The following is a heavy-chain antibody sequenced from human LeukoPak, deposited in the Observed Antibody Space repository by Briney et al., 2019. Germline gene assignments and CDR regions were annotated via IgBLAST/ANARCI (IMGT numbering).Heavy chain of an antibody. J-gene: IGHJ6*03. D-gene: IGHD2-2*03. Sequence: GGSLRLSCAASGFTFSSYAMSWVRQAPGKGLEWVSAISGSGGSTYYADSVKGRFTISRDNSKNTRYLQMNSLRAEDTAVYYCAKGGYCSSTSCYFKHYYYMDVWGKGTTVTVSS. CDR3: AKGGYCSSTSCYFKHYYYMDV. V-gene: IGHV3-23*01. CDR1: GFTFSSYA. CDR2: ISGSGGST.